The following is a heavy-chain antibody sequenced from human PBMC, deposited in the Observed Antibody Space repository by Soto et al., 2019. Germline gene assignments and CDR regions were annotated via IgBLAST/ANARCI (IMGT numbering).Heavy chain of an antibody. D-gene: IGHD2-15*01. CDR2: ISYDGSNK. CDR3: AKEECSGGSCYLDY. CDR1: GFTFSSYG. J-gene: IGHJ4*02. V-gene: IGHV3-30*18. Sequence: QVQLVESGGGVVQPGRSLRLSCAASGFTFSSYGMHWVRQAPGKGLEWVAVISYDGSNKYYADSVKGRFTISRDNSKNTLYLQMNSLRAEDTAVYYCAKEECSGGSCYLDYWGQGTLVTVSS.